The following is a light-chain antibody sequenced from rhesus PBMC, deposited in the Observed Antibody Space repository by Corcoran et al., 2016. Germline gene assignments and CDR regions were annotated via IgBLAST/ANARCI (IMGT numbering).Light chain of an antibody. V-gene: IGKV3-53*02. CDR1: QSVSNS. J-gene: IGKJ4*01. CDR3: QKYSSSPLT. Sequence: QVILTQSPATLSLSPGERATLSCRASQSVSNSLAWYQQKPGQAPRLLIYDASSRATGIPDRFSGSGSGTECTLTISSLEPEDFAVYYCQKYSSSPLTFGGGTKVEIK. CDR2: DAS.